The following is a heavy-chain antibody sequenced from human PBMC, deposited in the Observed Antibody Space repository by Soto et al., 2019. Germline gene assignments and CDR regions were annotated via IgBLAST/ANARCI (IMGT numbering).Heavy chain of an antibody. CDR2: IIPIFGTA. Sequence: SVKVSCKASGGTFSSYAISWVRQAPGQGLEWMGGIIPIFGTANYAQKFQGRVTITADESTSTAYMELSSLRSEDTAVYYCARTSRIAYTFDYWGQGTLVTVSS. V-gene: IGHV1-69*13. J-gene: IGHJ4*02. CDR3: ARTSRIAYTFDY. CDR1: GGTFSSYA. D-gene: IGHD6-13*01.